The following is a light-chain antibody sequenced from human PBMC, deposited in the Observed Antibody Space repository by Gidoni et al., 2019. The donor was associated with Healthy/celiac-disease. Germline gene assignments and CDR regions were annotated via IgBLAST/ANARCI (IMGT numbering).Light chain of an antibody. J-gene: IGLJ3*02. CDR2: DVS. CDR3: SSYRSGSTV. Sequence: QSALTQPASVSGSPGQSITISCTGTISDVGGYNYVSWFQQHPGKAPKLMIYDVSNRPSGVSDRFSGSKSGNTASLTISGLQAEDEADYYCSSYRSGSTVFGGGTKLTVL. CDR1: ISDVGGYNY. V-gene: IGLV2-14*03.